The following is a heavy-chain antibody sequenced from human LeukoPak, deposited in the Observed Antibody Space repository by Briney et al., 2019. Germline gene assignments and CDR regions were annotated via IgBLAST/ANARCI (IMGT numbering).Heavy chain of an antibody. CDR3: ARAPAQEGASEAYSEY. CDR1: GFTLRSNA. CDR2: ISYDGSNK. D-gene: IGHD1-26*01. V-gene: IGHV3-30*04. J-gene: IGHJ4*02. Sequence: GGSLRLSCAVSGFTLRSNAMHSVRQAPGKGLEWVAVISYDGSNKYCADSGRFTISRDNSKNTLYLQMNSLRAEDTAVYYCARAPAQEGASEAYSEYWGQGTLVTVSS.